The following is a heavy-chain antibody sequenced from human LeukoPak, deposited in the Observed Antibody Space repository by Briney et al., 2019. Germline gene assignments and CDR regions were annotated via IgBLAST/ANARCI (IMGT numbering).Heavy chain of an antibody. J-gene: IGHJ4*02. Sequence: GGSLRLSCAASGFTISDYWMSWVRQAPGRGLEWVANIKYDGSERYCVDSVKGRFTISRDTATNSVYLYMNSLRADDTAVYYCARDIAAPGLFFDYWGQGTLVTVSS. CDR1: GFTISDYW. CDR2: IKYDGSER. CDR3: ARDIAAPGLFFDY. V-gene: IGHV3-7*01. D-gene: IGHD6-13*01.